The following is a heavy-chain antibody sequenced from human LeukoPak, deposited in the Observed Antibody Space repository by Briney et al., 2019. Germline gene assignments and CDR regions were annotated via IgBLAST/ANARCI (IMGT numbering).Heavy chain of an antibody. Sequence: ASVKVSCKASGYTFTSYYTHWVRQAPGQGLEWMGIINPSGGSTSYAQKFQGRVTMTRDTSTSTVYMELSSLRSEDTAVYYCAREASYGDSSGPYFDYWGQGTLVTVSS. CDR2: INPSGGST. J-gene: IGHJ4*02. CDR1: GYTFTSYY. D-gene: IGHD3-22*01. CDR3: AREASYGDSSGPYFDY. V-gene: IGHV1-46*01.